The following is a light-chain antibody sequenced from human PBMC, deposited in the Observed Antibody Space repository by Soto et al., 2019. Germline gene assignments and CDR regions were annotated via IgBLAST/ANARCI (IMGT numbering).Light chain of an antibody. CDR1: QGISSY. CDR2: AAS. V-gene: IGKV1-9*01. Sequence: DIQLTQSPSFLSASVGDRVTITCRASQGISSYLAWYQQKPGKAPNLLIYAASTLQSGVPSRFSGSGSGTEFTLTISSLKPEDFATYYCQHFNSYPLTFGRGTKVEIK. CDR3: QHFNSYPLT. J-gene: IGKJ4*01.